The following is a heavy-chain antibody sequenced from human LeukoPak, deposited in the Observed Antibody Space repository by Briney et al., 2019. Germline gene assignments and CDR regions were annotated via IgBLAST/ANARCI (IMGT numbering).Heavy chain of an antibody. J-gene: IGHJ4*02. CDR3: AKDARRTFGLSSGLYRGSYYFDY. CDR1: GVTFDDYG. Sequence: GGSLRLSCAASGVTFDDYGMSWVRQAPGKGLEWVSGINWNGGSTGYADSVKGRFTISRDNAKNTLYLQMNSLRAEDTAVYYCAKDARRTFGLSSGLYRGSYYFDYWGQGTLVTVSS. D-gene: IGHD6-19*01. CDR2: INWNGGST. V-gene: IGHV3-20*04.